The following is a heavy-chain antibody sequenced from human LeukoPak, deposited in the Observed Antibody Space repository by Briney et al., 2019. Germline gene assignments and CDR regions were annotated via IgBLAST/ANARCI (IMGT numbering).Heavy chain of an antibody. CDR2: ISSSSSYI. CDR3: ARVLGQLVDY. CDR1: GFTFSSYS. D-gene: IGHD6-6*01. J-gene: IGHJ4*02. Sequence: GGSLRLSCAASGFTFSSYSMNWVRQAPGKGLEWVSSISSSSSYIYYADSVKGRFPISRANATNSLYLQMNSLRAEDTAVYYCARVLGQLVDYWGQGTLVTVSS. V-gene: IGHV3-21*01.